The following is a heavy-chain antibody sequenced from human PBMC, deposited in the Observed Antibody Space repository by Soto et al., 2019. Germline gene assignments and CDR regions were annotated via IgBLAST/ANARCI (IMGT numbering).Heavy chain of an antibody. J-gene: IGHJ4*02. CDR3: AKENGFQFINLGASGFDY. CDR1: GFSFSSKA. V-gene: IGHV3-23*01. Sequence: EVQLLESGGGLVQPGGSLRLSCAASGFSFSSKAMSWVRQAPGKGLEWVSIISGSGSSTYYTDSLKGRLTISRDNSKNMVYLEMNNLRAEDTAVYYCAKENGFQFINLGASGFDYWGQGSLVSVSS. D-gene: IGHD2-21*01. CDR2: ISGSGSST.